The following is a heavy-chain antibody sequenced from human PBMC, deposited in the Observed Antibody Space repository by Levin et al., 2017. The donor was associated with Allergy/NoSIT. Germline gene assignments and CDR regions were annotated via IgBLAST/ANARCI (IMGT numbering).Heavy chain of an antibody. CDR1: GYTFTSYG. CDR3: ARWEGSCTSTSCSYLPDY. D-gene: IGHD2-2*01. J-gene: IGHJ4*02. CDR2: ISAYNGKT. Sequence: ASVKVSCKASGYTFTSYGITWVRQAPGQGLEWMGWISAYNGKTNYAQKFQGRVTMTTDSSTSTAYMELRSLRSDDTAVYYCARWEGSCTSTSCSYLPDYWGQGTLVTVSS. V-gene: IGHV1-18*01.